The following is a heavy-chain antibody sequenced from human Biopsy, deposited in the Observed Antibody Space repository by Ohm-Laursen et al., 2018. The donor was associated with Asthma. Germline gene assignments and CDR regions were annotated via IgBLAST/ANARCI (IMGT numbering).Heavy chain of an antibody. CDR1: GVNVTNNY. Sequence: SLRLSCAASGVNVTNNYMTWVRQAPGKGLEWVSIMYAGGSRFYADRVKGRFTISRDNPKNTLYLQMDSLRPEDTALYYCARAGDTNDYGPAFDIWGLGTMVTVSS. J-gene: IGHJ3*02. V-gene: IGHV3-53*01. D-gene: IGHD4-17*01. CDR2: MYAGGSR. CDR3: ARAGDTNDYGPAFDI.